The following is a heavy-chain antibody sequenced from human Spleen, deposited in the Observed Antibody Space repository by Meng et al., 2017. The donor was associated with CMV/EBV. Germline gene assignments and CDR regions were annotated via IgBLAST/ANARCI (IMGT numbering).Heavy chain of an antibody. J-gene: IGHJ4*02. CDR2: ITPNSGGT. D-gene: IGHD3-22*01. CDR1: FRGYY. CDR3: ARDGIRSYYYDSSGYFMYY. V-gene: IGHV1-2*02. Sequence: FRGYYIHWVRQAPGQGLEWMGWITPNSGGTNYVQKFQGRVTMTRDTSISTAYMELSRLKSDDTAVYYCARDGIRSYYYDSSGYFMYYWGQGTLVTVSS.